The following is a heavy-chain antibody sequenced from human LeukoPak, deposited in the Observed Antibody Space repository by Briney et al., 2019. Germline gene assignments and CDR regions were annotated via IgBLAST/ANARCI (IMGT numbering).Heavy chain of an antibody. CDR2: IYYSGST. CDR1: GGSISSYY. CDR3: ARDNSYGLDY. J-gene: IGHJ4*02. D-gene: IGHD5-18*01. V-gene: IGHV4-59*01. Sequence: PSETLSLTCTVSGGSISSYYWSWIRQPPGKGLEWIGDIYYSGSTNYNPSLKSRVTISVDTSKNQFSLKLSSVTAADTAVYYCARDNSYGLDYWGQGTLVTVSS.